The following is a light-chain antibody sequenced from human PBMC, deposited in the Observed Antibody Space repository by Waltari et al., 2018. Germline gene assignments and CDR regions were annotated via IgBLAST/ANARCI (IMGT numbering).Light chain of an antibody. V-gene: IGLV2-23*02. CDR1: SSDIGRYDI. CDR3: CSYAGNYIWV. Sequence: QSALTQPASVSGSSGQSVTISCTGASSDIGRYDIVSWYQQHPGNAPKLIICDVSKRPSGVSDRFSGSKSGDTASLTISGLQFEDEADYYCCSYAGNYIWVFGGGTRLTDL. J-gene: IGLJ3*02. CDR2: DVS.